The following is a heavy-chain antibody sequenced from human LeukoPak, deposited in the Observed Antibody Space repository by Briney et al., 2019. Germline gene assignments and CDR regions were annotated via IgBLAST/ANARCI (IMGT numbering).Heavy chain of an antibody. CDR2: INSDGSST. CDR3: ARNSGSYYTIHFDY. CDR1: GFTFSTYW. D-gene: IGHD1-26*01. J-gene: IGHJ4*02. Sequence: GGSLRLSCAASGFTFSTYWMHWVRQAPGKGLACVSRINSDGSSTSYADSVKGRFTISRDNAKNSLYLQMNSLRAEDTAVYYCARNSGSYYTIHFDYWGQGTLVTVSS. V-gene: IGHV3-74*01.